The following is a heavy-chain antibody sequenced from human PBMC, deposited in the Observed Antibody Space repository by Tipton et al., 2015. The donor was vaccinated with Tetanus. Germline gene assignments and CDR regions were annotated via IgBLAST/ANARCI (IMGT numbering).Heavy chain of an antibody. V-gene: IGHV4-61*08. CDR2: VHYSGRT. D-gene: IGHD3-3*01. CDR3: ARANNDFPKKGPFDY. CDR1: GGSVRSGDYD. Sequence: LSLTCTVSGGSVRSGDYDWNWIRQPPGKGLEWIGYVHYSGRTNKSPSLKSRVTLSIDRSKNQFSLSLTSVTAADTAVYYRARANNDFPKKGPFDYWGQGARVIVSS. J-gene: IGHJ4*02.